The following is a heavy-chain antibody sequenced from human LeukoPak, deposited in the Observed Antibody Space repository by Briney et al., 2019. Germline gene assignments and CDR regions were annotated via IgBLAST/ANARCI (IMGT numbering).Heavy chain of an antibody. V-gene: IGHV4-59*01. J-gene: IGHJ1*01. CDR2: IYYSGST. CDR3: ARGGWYPESFQH. CDR1: GDSINDYY. D-gene: IGHD6-19*01. Sequence: PSETLSLTCTVSGDSINDYYWTWIRQPPGKGLEWIGYIYYSGSTNYNPSLKSRVTISVDTSKNQFSLKLSSVTAADTAVYYCARGGWYPESFQHWGQGALVTVSS.